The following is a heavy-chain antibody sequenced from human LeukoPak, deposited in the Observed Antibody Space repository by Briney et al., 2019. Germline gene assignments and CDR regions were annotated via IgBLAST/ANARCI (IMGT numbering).Heavy chain of an antibody. CDR1: GFTFSSYA. V-gene: IGHV3-23*01. CDR3: ARVGASYYYGSGSPRYYFDY. J-gene: IGHJ4*02. CDR2: SSGSGGST. Sequence: GGSLRLSCAASGFTFSSYAMSWVRQAPGKGLEWVSASSGSGGSTYYADSVKGRFTISRDNSKNTLYLQMNSLRAEDTAVYYCARVGASYYYGSGSPRYYFDYWGQGTLVTVSS. D-gene: IGHD3-10*01.